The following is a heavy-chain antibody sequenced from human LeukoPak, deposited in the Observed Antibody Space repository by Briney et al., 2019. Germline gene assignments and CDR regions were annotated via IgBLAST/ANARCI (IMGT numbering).Heavy chain of an antibody. Sequence: ASVKVSCKASGYTFTGYYMHWVRQAPGQGLEWMGWINPNSGGTNYAQKFQGRVTMTRDTSISTAYMELSRLRSDDTAVYYCARGIYYDSSAPIDYWGQGTLVTVSS. J-gene: IGHJ4*02. D-gene: IGHD3-22*01. CDR3: ARGIYYDSSAPIDY. CDR1: GYTFTGYY. V-gene: IGHV1-2*02. CDR2: INPNSGGT.